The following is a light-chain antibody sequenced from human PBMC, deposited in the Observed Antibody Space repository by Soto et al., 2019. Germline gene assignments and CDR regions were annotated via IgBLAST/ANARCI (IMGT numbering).Light chain of an antibody. V-gene: IGKV3-15*01. CDR1: QNIYSN. Sequence: IVMTQSPATLSVSPGERATLSCRASQNIYSNVAWYQQRPGQAPRLLIYRASTRAPGIPARFSGRGSGTEFTLTISSLQSEDFTVYSCLQYHNLWAFGQGTKVVIK. CDR3: LQYHNLWA. CDR2: RAS. J-gene: IGKJ1*01.